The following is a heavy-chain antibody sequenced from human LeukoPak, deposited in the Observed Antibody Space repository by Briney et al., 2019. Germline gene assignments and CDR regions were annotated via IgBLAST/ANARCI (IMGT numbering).Heavy chain of an antibody. CDR3: ASGYLYGDSYFDY. J-gene: IGHJ4*02. Sequence: PGGSLRLSCAASGFTFSSYSMNWVRQAPGKGLEWVSSISSSSSYIYYADSVKGRFTISRDIAKNSLYLQMNSLRAEDTAVYYCASGYLYGDSYFDYWGQGTLVTVSS. D-gene: IGHD4-17*01. CDR2: ISSSSSYI. V-gene: IGHV3-21*01. CDR1: GFTFSSYS.